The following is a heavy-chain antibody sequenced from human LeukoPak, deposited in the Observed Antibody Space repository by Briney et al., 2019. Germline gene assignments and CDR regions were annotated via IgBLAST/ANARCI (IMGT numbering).Heavy chain of an antibody. J-gene: IGHJ5*02. CDR1: GFTFSSYA. CDR2: ISGSGGST. CDR3: ATVKYDYGDPVGWFDP. D-gene: IGHD4-17*01. Sequence: PGGSLRLSCAASGFTFSSYAMSWVRQAPGKGLEWVSAISGSGGSTYYADSVKGRFTISRDNSKNTLYLQMNSLRAEDTAVYYCATVKYDYGDPVGWFDPWGQGTLVTVSS. V-gene: IGHV3-23*01.